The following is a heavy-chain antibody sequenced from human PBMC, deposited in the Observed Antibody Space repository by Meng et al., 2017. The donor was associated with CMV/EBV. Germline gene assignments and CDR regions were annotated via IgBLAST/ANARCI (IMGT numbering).Heavy chain of an antibody. CDR3: AERGGGY. Sequence: QVQLQQSGPGLVEPAETLSLTCRVSGVSIRTHYWSWVRQTPGKGLEWIASIHYTGRADYSPSLKSRLTISVDTSDSQLSLKLSSVTPADTAMYYCAERGGGYWGQGILVTVSS. D-gene: IGHD1-1*01. CDR1: GVSIRTHY. V-gene: IGHV4-59*11. J-gene: IGHJ4*02. CDR2: IHYTGRA.